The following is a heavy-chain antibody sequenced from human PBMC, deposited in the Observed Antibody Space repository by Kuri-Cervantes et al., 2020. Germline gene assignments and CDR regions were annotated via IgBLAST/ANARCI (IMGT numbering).Heavy chain of an antibody. J-gene: IGHJ4*02. CDR1: GYSISSGYY. CDR2: IYHSGST. CDR3: ASVVAAPDY. Sequence: GSLRLSCALSGYSISSGYYWGWIRQPPGKGLEWIGSIYHSGSTYYNPSLKSRVTISVDTSKNQFSLKLSSVTAADTAVYYCASVVAAPDYWGQGTLVTVSS. V-gene: IGHV4-38-2*01. D-gene: IGHD2-15*01.